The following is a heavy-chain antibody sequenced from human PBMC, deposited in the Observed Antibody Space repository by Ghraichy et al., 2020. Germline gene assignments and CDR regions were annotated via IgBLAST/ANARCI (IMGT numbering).Heavy chain of an antibody. V-gene: IGHV3-23*01. CDR1: GFTFSSYS. D-gene: IGHD6-13*01. J-gene: IGHJ4*02. CDR3: AKDRGWFSSSWYIDY. CDR2: ISGGGYIT. Sequence: GESLNISCEGSGFTFSSYSMSWVRQLPGKGLEWVAAISGGGYITYYADSVKGRFTISRDNSKDTLYVQMKRLRAEDTAVYYCAKDRGWFSSSWYIDYWGQGALVTVS.